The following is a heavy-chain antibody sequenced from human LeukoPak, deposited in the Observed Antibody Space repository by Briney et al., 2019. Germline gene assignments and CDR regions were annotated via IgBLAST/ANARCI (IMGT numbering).Heavy chain of an antibody. CDR1: GASISSDY. J-gene: IGHJ3*02. D-gene: IGHD5-24*01. Sequence: SGTLSLTCTVSGASISSDYWSWIRQPPGKGLEWIGYIFFSGSTNYNPSLKSRVTMSVDTSKNQFSLNLSSVTAADTAVYYCARGEMATIEDAFDIWGQGTMVTVSS. CDR3: ARGEMATIEDAFDI. CDR2: IFFSGST. V-gene: IGHV4-59*01.